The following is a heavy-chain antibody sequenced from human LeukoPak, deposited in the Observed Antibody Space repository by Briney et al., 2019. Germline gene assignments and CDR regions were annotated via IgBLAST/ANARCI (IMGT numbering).Heavy chain of an antibody. CDR2: ISSSGSTI. CDR1: GFTFSSYE. V-gene: IGHV3-48*03. Sequence: GGSLRLSCAASGFTFSSYEMNWVRQAPGKGLEWVSYISSSGSTIYYADSVKGRFTISRDNAKNSLYLQMNSLRAEDTAVYYCTRHPSVENYYGSGGSYNEVYWGQGTLVTVSS. CDR3: TRHPSVENYYGSGGSYNEVY. J-gene: IGHJ4*02. D-gene: IGHD3-10*01.